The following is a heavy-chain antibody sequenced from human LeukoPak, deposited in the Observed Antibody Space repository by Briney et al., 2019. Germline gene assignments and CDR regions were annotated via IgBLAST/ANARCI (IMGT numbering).Heavy chain of an antibody. J-gene: IGHJ4*02. CDR1: GYTFTSYD. V-gene: IGHV1-8*01. CDR2: MNPYSGNT. CDR3: ARSKVGSSTLPIDY. D-gene: IGHD2-2*01. Sequence: ASPKVSCKASGYTFTSYDVNWVRQAPRQGLGRMGGMNPYSGNTGYAQKFQGRVTMTRNTSITTDYRELSSVRSEDTAVYYCARSKVGSSTLPIDYWGQGTPVTVSS.